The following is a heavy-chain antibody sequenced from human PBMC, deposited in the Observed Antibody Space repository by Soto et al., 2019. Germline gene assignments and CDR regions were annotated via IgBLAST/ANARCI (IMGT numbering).Heavy chain of an antibody. D-gene: IGHD2-21*01. CDR1: GFTVSSYS. Sequence: GGSLRLSCAASGFTVSSYSMHWVRQAPGKGLEWVAVIWYDGSNKYYADSVKGRFTISRDNSKNTLYLQMNSLRAEDTAVYYCARGDGSPGEVYGMDVWGQGTTVTVSS. J-gene: IGHJ6*02. V-gene: IGHV3-33*01. CDR2: IWYDGSNK. CDR3: ARGDGSPGEVYGMDV.